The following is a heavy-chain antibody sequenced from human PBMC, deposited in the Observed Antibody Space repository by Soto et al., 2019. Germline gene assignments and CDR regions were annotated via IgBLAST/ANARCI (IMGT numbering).Heavy chain of an antibody. CDR2: ISHDGSDK. CDR1: GFTFSTYG. D-gene: IGHD6-13*01. Sequence: GXSLRLSCAASGFTFSTYGMHWVVQAPGKGLEWVAVISHDGSDKCYADSVKGRFTISRDNSKDTLYLQLNSMRVEDTAVYYCARDRSSSWTFDYWGQGTLVTVSS. CDR3: ARDRSSSWTFDY. J-gene: IGHJ4*02. V-gene: IGHV3-30*03.